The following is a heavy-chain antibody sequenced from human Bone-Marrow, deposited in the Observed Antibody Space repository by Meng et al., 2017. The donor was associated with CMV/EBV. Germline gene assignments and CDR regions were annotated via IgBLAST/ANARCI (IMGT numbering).Heavy chain of an antibody. CDR1: VFTFSDYS. D-gene: IGHD2-21*01. CDR2: ISSSGSTI. CDR3: AREGYFFDY. Sequence: LSCAASVFTFSDYSLSWIRQAPGRGLECVSYISSSGSTIYYADSVKGRFTISRDNAKNSLYLQMNSLRAEDTAVYYCAREGYFFDYWGQGTLVTVSS. V-gene: IGHV3-11*01. J-gene: IGHJ4*02.